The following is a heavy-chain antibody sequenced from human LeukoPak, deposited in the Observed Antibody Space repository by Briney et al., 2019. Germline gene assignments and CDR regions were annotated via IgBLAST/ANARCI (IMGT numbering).Heavy chain of an antibody. CDR3: ARGPLWFYFDY. CDR2: IYYSGST. Sequence: SETLSLTCTVSGGSVSSGSYYWSWIRQPPGKGLEWIGYIYYSGSTNYNPSLKSRVTISVDTPKNQFSLKLSSVTAADTAVYYCARGPLWFYFDYWGQGTLVTVSS. J-gene: IGHJ4*02. D-gene: IGHD3-10*01. V-gene: IGHV4-61*01. CDR1: GGSVSSGSYY.